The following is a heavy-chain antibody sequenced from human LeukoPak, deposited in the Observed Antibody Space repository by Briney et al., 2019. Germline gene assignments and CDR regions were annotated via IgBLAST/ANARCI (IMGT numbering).Heavy chain of an antibody. CDR1: GFTLRNYA. D-gene: IGHD3-3*01. CDR2: SSGGGDST. CDR3: AKGYDFWSGYYDY. J-gene: IGHJ4*02. Sequence: GGSLRLSRAASGFTLRNYAMSWVRQAPGKGLEWVSGSSGGGDSTNYAESVKGRFTISRDISKNTLHLQMNSLRAEDTAVYYCAKGYDFWSGYYDYWGQGTLVTVSS. V-gene: IGHV3-23*01.